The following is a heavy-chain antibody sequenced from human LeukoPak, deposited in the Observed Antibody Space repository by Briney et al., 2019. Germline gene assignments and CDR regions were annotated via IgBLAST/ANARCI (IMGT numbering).Heavy chain of an antibody. Sequence: TGGSLRLSCAASGFTFSDYYMSWIRQAPGKGLEWVSYISSSGSTIYYADSVKGRFTISRDNSKNTLYLQMNSLRAEDTAVYYCAKAANGYKGARHWYYFDYWGQGTLVTVSS. J-gene: IGHJ4*02. D-gene: IGHD5-24*01. CDR1: GFTFSDYY. CDR3: AKAANGYKGARHWYYFDY. V-gene: IGHV3-11*01. CDR2: ISSSGSTI.